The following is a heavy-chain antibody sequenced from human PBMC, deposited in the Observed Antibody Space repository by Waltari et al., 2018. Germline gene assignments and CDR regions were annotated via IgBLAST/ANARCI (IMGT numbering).Heavy chain of an antibody. D-gene: IGHD3-3*01. CDR1: GGSISSSSYY. Sequence: QLQLQESGPGLVKPSETLSLTCTVSGGSISSSSYYWGWIRQPPGKGLEWIGSIYYSGSTYYNTSLKSRVTISVDTSKNQFSLKLSSVTAADTAVYYCARIPSSVGLEWFGFPYYYYMDVWGKGTTVTVSS. J-gene: IGHJ6*03. CDR3: ARIPSSVGLEWFGFPYYYYMDV. V-gene: IGHV4-39*07. CDR2: IYYSGST.